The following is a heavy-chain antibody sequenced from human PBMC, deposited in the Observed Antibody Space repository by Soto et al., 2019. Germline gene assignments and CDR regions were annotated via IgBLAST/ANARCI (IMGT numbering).Heavy chain of an antibody. D-gene: IGHD2-15*01. J-gene: IGHJ6*02. CDR1: GGSISSYY. V-gene: IGHV4-59*08. Sequence: SETLSLTCTVSGGSISSYYWSWIRQPPGKGLEWIGYIYYSGSTKYNPSLKSRVTISVDTSKNQFSLKVSSVTAADTAVYYCATASGSTYGGPYYYYGLDVWGQRTTVTVSS. CDR2: IYYSGST. CDR3: ATASGSTYGGPYYYYGLDV.